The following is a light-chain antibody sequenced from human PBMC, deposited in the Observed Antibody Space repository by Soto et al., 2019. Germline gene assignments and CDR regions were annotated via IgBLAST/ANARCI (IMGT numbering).Light chain of an antibody. J-gene: IGKJ5*01. Sequence: EIMLTQSPGTLSLSPGERATLSCRASQSVSSSYLAWYQQKPGQAPRLLIYGASSRATGIPARFSGSGSGTDFTLTISSLEPEDFAVYYCQQRSNWPPSTFGQGTLLEIK. CDR2: GAS. V-gene: IGKV3D-20*02. CDR1: QSVSSSY. CDR3: QQRSNWPPST.